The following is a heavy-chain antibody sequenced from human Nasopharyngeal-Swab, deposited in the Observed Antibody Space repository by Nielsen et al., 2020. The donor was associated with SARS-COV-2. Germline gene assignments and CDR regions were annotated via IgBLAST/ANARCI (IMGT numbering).Heavy chain of an antibody. CDR3: ARHYDFWSGYYNSHFYGMDV. V-gene: IGHV3-7*01. Sequence: GESLKISCAASGFTFSKFYMSWVRQAAGKGLEWVANIKQDGSGSYYVDSVKGRFTISRDNAKSSLHLQMNSLRAEDTAVYYCARHYDFWSGYYNSHFYGMDVWGQGTTVTVSS. CDR1: GFTFSKFY. D-gene: IGHD3-3*01. CDR2: IKQDGSGS. J-gene: IGHJ6*02.